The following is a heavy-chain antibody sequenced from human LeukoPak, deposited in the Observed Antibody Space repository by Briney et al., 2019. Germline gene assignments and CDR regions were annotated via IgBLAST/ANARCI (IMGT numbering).Heavy chain of an antibody. CDR1: GYTFTSYG. CDR3: ARVRYYYDSSGYAYYYYYMDV. Sequence: ASVKVSCKASGYTFTSYGISWVRQAPGQGLEWMGWISPYNGNTNYAQKLQGRVTMTTDTSTSTDYMERRSLRSDDTAVYYCARVRYYYDSSGYAYYYYYMDVWGKGTTVTVSS. J-gene: IGHJ6*03. CDR2: ISPYNGNT. D-gene: IGHD3-22*01. V-gene: IGHV1-18*01.